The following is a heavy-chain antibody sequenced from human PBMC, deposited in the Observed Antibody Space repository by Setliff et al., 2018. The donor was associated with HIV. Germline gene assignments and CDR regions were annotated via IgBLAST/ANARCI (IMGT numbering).Heavy chain of an antibody. J-gene: IGHJ5*02. CDR3: VRGNYCSVSSCYGAKYNFFDL. CDR2: IKNKANSYTT. V-gene: IGHV3-72*01. CDR1: GFSLSDHD. Sequence: LRLSCEASGFSLSDHDMDWVRQAPGKGPEWVGRIKNKANSYTTYYAASLKGRFTIARDNARNSLYLQMNSLSAEDTALYYCVRGNYCSVSSCYGAKYNFFDLWGQGTLVTVSS. D-gene: IGHD2-2*01.